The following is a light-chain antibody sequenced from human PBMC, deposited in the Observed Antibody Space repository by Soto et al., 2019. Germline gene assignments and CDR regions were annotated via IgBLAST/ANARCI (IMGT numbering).Light chain of an antibody. Sequence: EVVMTQSQGTLSVSRGESATLSCRASQSVDGYLAWYQQQPGQAPRLLIYGAFTRATGVTARFRGGGSGTEFTLTISSLQSEDSAVYYCQQYHKWPPITFGQGTRLAIK. CDR1: QSVDGY. V-gene: IGKV3-15*01. CDR3: QQYHKWPPIT. CDR2: GAF. J-gene: IGKJ5*01.